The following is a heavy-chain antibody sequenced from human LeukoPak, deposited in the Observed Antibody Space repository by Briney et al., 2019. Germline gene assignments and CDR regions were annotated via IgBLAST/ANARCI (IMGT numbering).Heavy chain of an antibody. CDR2: LNPNSGNT. V-gene: IGHV1-8*01. D-gene: IGHD3-10*01. Sequence: ASVKVSCKASGYTFTSYDINWVRQATGQGLEWMGWLNPNSGNTGYAQKFQGRVTMTRNTSISTAYMELSSLRSEDTAVYYCARAEGRYYYIIAYWGQGTLVTVSS. CDR3: ARAEGRYYYIIAY. J-gene: IGHJ4*02. CDR1: GYTFTSYD.